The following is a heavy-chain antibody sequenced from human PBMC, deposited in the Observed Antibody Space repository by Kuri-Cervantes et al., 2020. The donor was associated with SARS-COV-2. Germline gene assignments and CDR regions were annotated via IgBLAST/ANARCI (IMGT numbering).Heavy chain of an antibody. D-gene: IGHD3-9*01. Sequence: GESLKISCKASGYTFTGYYMHWVRQAPGQGLEWMGWISAYNGNTNYAQKLQGRVTMTTDTSTSTAYMELRSLRSDDTAVYYCARDGRTYYDILTGYSISYYFDHWGQGALVTVSS. V-gene: IGHV1-18*04. CDR2: ISAYNGNT. CDR1: GYTFTGYY. CDR3: ARDGRTYYDILTGYSISYYFDH. J-gene: IGHJ4*02.